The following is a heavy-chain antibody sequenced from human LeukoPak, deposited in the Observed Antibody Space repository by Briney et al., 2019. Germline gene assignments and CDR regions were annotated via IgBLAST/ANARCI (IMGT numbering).Heavy chain of an antibody. Sequence: GGSLRLSCAASGFTFGSYAMSWVRQAPGKGLEWVSAISGSGGSTYYADSVKGRFTISRDNSKNTLYLQMNSLRAEDTAVYYCAKVAGLRYFDWLLYGLDYWGQGTLVTVSS. CDR1: GFTFGSYA. CDR2: ISGSGGST. J-gene: IGHJ4*02. V-gene: IGHV3-23*01. D-gene: IGHD3-9*01. CDR3: AKVAGLRYFDWLLYGLDY.